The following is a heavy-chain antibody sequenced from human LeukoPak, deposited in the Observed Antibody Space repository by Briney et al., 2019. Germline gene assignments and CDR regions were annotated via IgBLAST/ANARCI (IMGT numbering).Heavy chain of an antibody. Sequence: GGSLRLSCVASGFSFPNHAMTWVRQSPGKGLEWVSGISDNEGSTYYTDSVKGRFTISRDNTKNTVYLQMNNLRPDDTAVYFCARHDSFIPYWGQGTLVTVSS. CDR2: ISDNEGST. CDR1: GFSFPNHA. J-gene: IGHJ4*02. CDR3: ARHDSFIPY. D-gene: IGHD5-18*01. V-gene: IGHV3-23*01.